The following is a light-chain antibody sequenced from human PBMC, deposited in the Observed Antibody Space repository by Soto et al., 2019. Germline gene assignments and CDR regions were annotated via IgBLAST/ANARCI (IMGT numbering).Light chain of an antibody. CDR3: QQYGSSPLT. J-gene: IGKJ4*01. CDR1: QSVSSSY. V-gene: IGKV3-20*01. CDR2: GAS. Sequence: EIVLTQSPGTLSLSPGERATLSCRASQSVSSSYFAWYQQKPGQGPRLLIYGASSRATGIPDRFSGSGSGTDFTLTISRLEPEDFAVDYCQQYGSSPLTFGGGTKVEIK.